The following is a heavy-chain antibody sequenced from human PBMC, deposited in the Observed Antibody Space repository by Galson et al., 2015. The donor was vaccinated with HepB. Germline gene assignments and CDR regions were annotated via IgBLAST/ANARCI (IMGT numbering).Heavy chain of an antibody. Sequence: SVKVSCKASGYTFTSYYMHWVRQAPGQGLEWMGIINPSGGSTSYAQKFQGRVTMTRDTSTSTVYMELSSLRSEDTAVYYCASGEDSSGYYYGGLDYWGQGTLVTVSP. V-gene: IGHV1-46*01. CDR1: GYTFTSYY. J-gene: IGHJ4*02. CDR2: INPSGGST. CDR3: ASGEDSSGYYYGGLDY. D-gene: IGHD3-22*01.